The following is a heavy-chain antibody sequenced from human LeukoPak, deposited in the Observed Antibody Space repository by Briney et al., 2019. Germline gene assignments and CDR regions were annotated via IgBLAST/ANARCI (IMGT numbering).Heavy chain of an antibody. CDR3: AKKSPGTYYAPPDY. J-gene: IGHJ4*01. CDR1: GFTFSSYG. Sequence: GRSLRLSCAASGFTFSSYGMHWVRQAPGKGLEWVAVTSYDGSNKNYADSVKGRFTISRDNSKNTLYLQMNSLRAEDTAVYYCAKKSPGTYYAPPDYWGHGNLVTVSS. CDR2: TSYDGSNK. D-gene: IGHD3-10*01. V-gene: IGHV3-30*18.